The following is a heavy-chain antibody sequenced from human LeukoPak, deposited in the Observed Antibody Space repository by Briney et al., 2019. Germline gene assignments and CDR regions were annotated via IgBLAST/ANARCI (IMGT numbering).Heavy chain of an antibody. CDR2: FSGSGGST. J-gene: IGHJ4*02. D-gene: IGHD3-10*01. V-gene: IGHV3-23*01. Sequence: GGSLRLSCAASGFTFSSFAMSWVRQAPGKGLEWVSTFSGSGGSTYYADSVKGRFTISRDNSKNTLYMQMNSLRAEDTAVYYCARDRYYGSGSYSPLFDYWGQGTLVTVSS. CDR1: GFTFSSFA. CDR3: ARDRYYGSGSYSPLFDY.